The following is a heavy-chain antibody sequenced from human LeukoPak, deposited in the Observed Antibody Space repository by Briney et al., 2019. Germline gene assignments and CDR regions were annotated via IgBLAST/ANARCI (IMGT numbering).Heavy chain of an antibody. CDR2: INHSGST. J-gene: IGHJ4*02. Sequence: SETLSLTWAVYGGSFSGYYWSWIRQPPGKGLEWIGEINHSGSTNYNPSLKSRVTISVDTSKNQFSLKLSSVTAADTAVYYCASDYGGNSVAAYWGQGTLVTVSS. CDR1: GGSFSGYY. D-gene: IGHD4-23*01. V-gene: IGHV4-34*01. CDR3: ASDYGGNSVAAY.